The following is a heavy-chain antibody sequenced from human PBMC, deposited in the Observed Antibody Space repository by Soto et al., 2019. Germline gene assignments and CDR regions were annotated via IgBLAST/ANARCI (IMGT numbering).Heavy chain of an antibody. J-gene: IGHJ4*02. V-gene: IGHV4-39*01. CDR3: ARHTPAISISDH. D-gene: IGHD2-15*01. CDR2: IYYSGST. Sequence: SETLSLTCTVSGGSIXSSXYCWGWXRQPPGKGLEWIGSIYYSGSTYYNPSLKSRVTISVDTSKNQFSLKLSSVTAADTAVYYCARHTPAISISDHWGQGTLVTVSS. CDR1: GGSIXSSXYC.